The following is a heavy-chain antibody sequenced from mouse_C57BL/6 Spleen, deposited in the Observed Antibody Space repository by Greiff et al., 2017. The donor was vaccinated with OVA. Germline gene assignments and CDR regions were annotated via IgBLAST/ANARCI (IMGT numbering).Heavy chain of an antibody. CDR3: ASTHGSSPSWFAY. CDR2: IYPSDSET. D-gene: IGHD1-1*01. V-gene: IGHV1-52*01. CDR1: GYTFTSYW. Sequence: QVQLQQPGAELVRPGSSVKLSCKASGYTFTSYWMHWVKQRPIQGLEWIGNIYPSDSETHYNQKFKDKATLTVDKSTSTAYMQLSRLTSEDSAVYYCASTHGSSPSWFAYWGQGTLVTVSA. J-gene: IGHJ3*01.